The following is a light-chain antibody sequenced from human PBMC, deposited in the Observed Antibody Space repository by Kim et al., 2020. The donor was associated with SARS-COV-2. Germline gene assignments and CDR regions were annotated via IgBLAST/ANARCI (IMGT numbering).Light chain of an antibody. CDR1: QSVLYSSNNKNY. CDR3: QQYYSTPHT. V-gene: IGKV4-1*01. J-gene: IGKJ3*01. Sequence: DIVMTQSPDSLAVSLGERATINCKSSQSVLYSSNNKNYFAWYQQKPGQPPKLLIYWASTRESGVPDRFSGSGSGTDFTLTISSLQAEDVAVYYCQQYYSTPHTFGPGTKVDIK. CDR2: WAS.